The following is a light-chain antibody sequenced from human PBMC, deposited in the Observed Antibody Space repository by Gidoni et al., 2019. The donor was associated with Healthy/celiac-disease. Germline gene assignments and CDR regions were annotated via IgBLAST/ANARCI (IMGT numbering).Light chain of an antibody. CDR1: KLGDKY. J-gene: IGLJ3*02. V-gene: IGLV3-1*01. Sequence: SYELTQPPAVSVSPGQTASITCPGDKLGDKYACWYQQKPCQSPVLVIYQDSNRPSGIPERFSGSTSGNTATLTISGTQAMYEADYYCQAWDSTPVFGGGTKLTVL. CDR2: QDS. CDR3: QAWDSTPV.